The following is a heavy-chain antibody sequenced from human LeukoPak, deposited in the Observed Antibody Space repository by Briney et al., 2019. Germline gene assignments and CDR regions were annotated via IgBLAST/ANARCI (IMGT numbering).Heavy chain of an antibody. CDR1: GGSISSSSYY. CDR3: ARGLGYCSSTSCYVGIFDY. CDR2: IYYSGST. Sequence: SETLSLTCTVSGGSISSSSYYWGWIRQPPGKGLEWIGSIYYSGSTYYNPSLKSRVTISVDTSKNQFSLKLSSVTAADTAVYYCARGLGYCSSTSCYVGIFDYWGQGTLVTVSS. J-gene: IGHJ4*02. D-gene: IGHD2-2*01. V-gene: IGHV4-39*01.